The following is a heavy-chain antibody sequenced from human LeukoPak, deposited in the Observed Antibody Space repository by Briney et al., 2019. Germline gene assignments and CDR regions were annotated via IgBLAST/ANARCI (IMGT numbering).Heavy chain of an antibody. Sequence: SETLSLTCSVSGGSIAGGGYYWSWIRQHPGKGLEWIGYIYYSGSTYYNPSLKSRVTISVDTSKNEFSLKLSSVTAADTAVYYCAREFWSGSYSDKWGQGTLVTVSS. CDR3: AREFWSGSYSDK. CDR2: IYYSGST. V-gene: IGHV4-30-4*08. CDR1: GGSIAGGGYY. D-gene: IGHD3-3*01. J-gene: IGHJ4*02.